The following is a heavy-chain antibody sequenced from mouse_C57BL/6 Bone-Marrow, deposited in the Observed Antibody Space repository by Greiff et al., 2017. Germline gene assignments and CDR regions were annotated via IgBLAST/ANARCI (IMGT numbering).Heavy chain of an antibody. CDR3: ATSPLTGTNYFDY. J-gene: IGHJ2*01. V-gene: IGHV5-17*01. D-gene: IGHD4-1*01. Sequence: EVQLVESGGGLVKPGGSLKLSCAASGFTFSDYGMHWVRQAPGKGLEWVAYISSGSSTIYYADPVKGRFTISRDNAKNTLFLQMTSLRSEDTAMYYSATSPLTGTNYFDYWGQGTTLTVSS. CDR1: GFTFSDYG. CDR2: ISSGSSTI.